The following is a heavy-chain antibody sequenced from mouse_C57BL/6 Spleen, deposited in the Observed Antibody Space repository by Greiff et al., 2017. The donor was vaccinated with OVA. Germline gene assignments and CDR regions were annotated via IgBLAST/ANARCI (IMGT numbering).Heavy chain of an antibody. V-gene: IGHV1-63*01. D-gene: IGHD1-1*02. Sequence: VQRVESGAELVRPGTSVKMSCKASGYTFTNYWIGWAKQRPGHGLEWIGDIYPGGGYTNYNEKFKGKATLTADKSSSTAYMQFSSLTSEDSAIYYCARRSVGYAMDYWGQGTSVTVSS. CDR2: IYPGGGYT. CDR1: GYTFTNYW. J-gene: IGHJ4*01. CDR3: ARRSVGYAMDY.